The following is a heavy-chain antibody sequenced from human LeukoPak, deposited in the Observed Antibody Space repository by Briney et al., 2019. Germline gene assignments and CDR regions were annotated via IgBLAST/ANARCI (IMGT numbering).Heavy chain of an antibody. CDR2: ISSSGSTI. CDR3: AKDSSGSQDAFDI. V-gene: IGHV3-48*03. CDR1: GFTFSSYE. Sequence: PGGSLRLSCAASGFTFSSYEMNWVRQAPGKGLEWVSYISSSGSTIYYADSVKGRFTISRDNAKNSLYLQMNSLRAEDMALYYCAKDSSGSQDAFDIWGQGTMVTVSS. D-gene: IGHD1-26*01. J-gene: IGHJ3*02.